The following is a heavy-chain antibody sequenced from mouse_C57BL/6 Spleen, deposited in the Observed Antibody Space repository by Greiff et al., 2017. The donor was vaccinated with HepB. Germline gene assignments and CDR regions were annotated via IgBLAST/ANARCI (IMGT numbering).Heavy chain of an antibody. V-gene: IGHV5-4*03. J-gene: IGHJ3*01. Sequence: EVKVVESGGGLVKPGGSLKLSCAASGFTFSSYAMSWGRQTPEKRLEWVATISDGGSYTYYPDNVKGRFTISRDNAKNNLYLQMSHLKSVDTAMYYCAIVGEDFDVAYWGQGTLVTVSA. CDR2: ISDGGSYT. D-gene: IGHD2-13*01. CDR3: AIVGEDFDVAY. CDR1: GFTFSSYA.